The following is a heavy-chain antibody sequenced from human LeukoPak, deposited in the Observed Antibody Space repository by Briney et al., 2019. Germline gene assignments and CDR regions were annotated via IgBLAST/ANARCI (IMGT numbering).Heavy chain of an antibody. CDR2: IKQDGSEK. V-gene: IGHV3-7*03. J-gene: IGHJ4*02. Sequence: GGSLRLSCAASGFTFSSYWMSWVRQAPGKGLEWVANIKQDGSEKYYVDSVKGRFTISRDNAKNLLYLQMNSLRAEDTAVYYCARDYYVEIAAAGTPPFDYWGQGTLVTVSS. D-gene: IGHD6-13*01. CDR1: GFTFSSYW. CDR3: ARDYYVEIAAAGTPPFDY.